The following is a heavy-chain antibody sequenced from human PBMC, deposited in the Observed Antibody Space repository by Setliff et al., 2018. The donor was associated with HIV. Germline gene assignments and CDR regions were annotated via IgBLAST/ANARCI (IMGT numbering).Heavy chain of an antibody. CDR1: GGSFSDYY. D-gene: IGHD6-13*01. J-gene: IGHJ4*02. Sequence: PSENLSLTCADYGGSFSDYYWTWIRQSPGKGLEWIGEINHRGSTNYNPSLKRRVTVSVDTSKNQFSLKLGSVTAADTAVYYCARESPSSSWFYFDFWGQGTLVTAP. CDR2: INHRGST. V-gene: IGHV4-34*01. CDR3: ARESPSSSWFYFDF.